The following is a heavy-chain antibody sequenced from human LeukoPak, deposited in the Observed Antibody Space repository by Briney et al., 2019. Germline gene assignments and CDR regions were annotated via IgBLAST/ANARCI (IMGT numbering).Heavy chain of an antibody. J-gene: IGHJ5*02. D-gene: IGHD6-19*01. Sequence: SETLSLTCTVSGGSISSYYWSWIRQPPGKGLEWIGYIYYSGSTNYNPSLKSRVTISVDTSKNQFSLKLSSVTAADTAVYYCARVLAVAGVYNWFDPWGQGTLVTVSS. CDR2: IYYSGST. V-gene: IGHV4-59*01. CDR1: GGSISSYY. CDR3: ARVLAVAGVYNWFDP.